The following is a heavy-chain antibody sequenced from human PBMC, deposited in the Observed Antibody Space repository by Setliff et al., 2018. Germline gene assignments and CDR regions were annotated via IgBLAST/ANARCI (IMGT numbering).Heavy chain of an antibody. CDR1: GGSISTYY. Sequence: SETLSLTCTVSGGSISTYYWSWIRQPPGKGLEWIGYVYYSGIANYSPSLKSRLTISVDTSKNQFSLKLRSVTAADTAVYYCASCRYQVPYDYWGQGILVTVSS. V-gene: IGHV4-59*08. D-gene: IGHD2-2*01. CDR3: ASCRYQVPYDY. J-gene: IGHJ4*02. CDR2: VYYSGIA.